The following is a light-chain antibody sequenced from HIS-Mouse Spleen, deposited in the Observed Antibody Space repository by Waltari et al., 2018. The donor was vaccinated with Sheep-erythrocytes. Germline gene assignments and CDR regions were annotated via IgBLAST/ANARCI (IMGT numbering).Light chain of an antibody. J-gene: IGLJ3*02. CDR2: EGS. CDR3: CSYAGSSTPWV. CDR1: SSDVGSYNL. V-gene: IGLV2-23*01. Sequence: QSALTQPASVSGSPGQSITISCTGTSSDVGSYNLVSWYQQHPGKAPKLMIYEGSKRASGVSNRFSGSESGNTASLTISGLQAEEEADYYCCSYAGSSTPWVFGGGTKLTVL.